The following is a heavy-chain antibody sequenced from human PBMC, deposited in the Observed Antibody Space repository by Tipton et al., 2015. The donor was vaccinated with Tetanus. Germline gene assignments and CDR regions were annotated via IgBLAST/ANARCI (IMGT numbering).Heavy chain of an antibody. J-gene: IGHJ5*01. CDR1: GFTFSSYS. CDR3: ARKGYSYATPGLDS. V-gene: IGHV3-21*04. CDR2: ISSSSSYI. D-gene: IGHD1-1*01. Sequence: SLRLSCVGSGFTFSSYSMSWVRQAPGKGPEWLSLISSSSSYIYYADSVKGRFSIFRDNANNSVYLQMFSLGAEDTAVYYCARKGYSYATPGLDSWGQGTLVTVSS.